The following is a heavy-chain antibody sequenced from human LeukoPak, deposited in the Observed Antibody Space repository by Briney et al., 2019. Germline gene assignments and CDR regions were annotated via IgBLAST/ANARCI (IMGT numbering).Heavy chain of an antibody. D-gene: IGHD1-26*01. V-gene: IGHV3-30*02. CDR2: IRYDGSNK. J-gene: IGHJ4*02. CDR3: AKDRGGIYWRHFDC. CDR1: GFTFSSYG. Sequence: GGSLRLSCAASGFTFSSYGMHWVRQAPGKGLEWVAFIRYDGSNKYYADSMKGRFTISRDNSKNTLYLQMNSLRAEDKAVYYCAKDRGGIYWRHFDCWGQGTLVTVSS.